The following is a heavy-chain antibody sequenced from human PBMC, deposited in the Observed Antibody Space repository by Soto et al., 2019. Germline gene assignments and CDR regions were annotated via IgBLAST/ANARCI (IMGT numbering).Heavy chain of an antibody. CDR2: IYYSGST. CDR1: GGSISSYY. D-gene: IGHD2-2*01. CDR3: ARRPESLDAFDI. Sequence: PSETLSLTCTVSGGSISSYYWSWIRQPPGKGLEWIGYIYYSGSTNYNPSLKSRVTISVDTSKNQFSLKLSSVTAADTAVYYCARRPESLDAFDIWGQGTMVTVSS. J-gene: IGHJ3*02. V-gene: IGHV4-59*08.